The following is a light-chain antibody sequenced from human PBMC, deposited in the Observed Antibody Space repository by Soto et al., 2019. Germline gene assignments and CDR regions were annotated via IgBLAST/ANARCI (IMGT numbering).Light chain of an antibody. V-gene: IGLV2-23*02. J-gene: IGLJ1*01. Sequence: HSALTQPASVSGSPGQSITVSCSGSSSDVGSYNLVSWYQQHPGKAPKLMIYEVTKRPSGVSNRFSGSKSGNTASLTITGLQAEDEADYYCCSYTGSSPLYVFGSGTKVTVL. CDR2: EVT. CDR3: CSYTGSSPLYV. CDR1: SSDVGSYNL.